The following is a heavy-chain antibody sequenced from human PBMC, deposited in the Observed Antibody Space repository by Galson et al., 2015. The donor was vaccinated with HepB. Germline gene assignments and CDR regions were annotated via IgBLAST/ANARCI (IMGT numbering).Heavy chain of an antibody. Sequence: SVKVSCKASGYTFTSYGVSWVRQAPGQGLEWMGWISAYNGNTNYAQKLQGRVTMTTDTSTSTAYMELRSLRSDDTAVYYCARDPGQQPTPYYFDYWGQGTLVTVSS. CDR3: ARDPGQQPTPYYFDY. CDR1: GYTFTSYG. D-gene: IGHD6-13*01. CDR2: ISAYNGNT. J-gene: IGHJ4*02. V-gene: IGHV1-18*04.